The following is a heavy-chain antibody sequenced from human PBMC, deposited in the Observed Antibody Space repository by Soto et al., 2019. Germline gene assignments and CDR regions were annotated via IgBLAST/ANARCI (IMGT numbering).Heavy chain of an antibody. CDR2: IYYSGST. D-gene: IGHD3-16*02. V-gene: IGHV4-59*01. J-gene: IGHJ4*02. Sequence: SETLSFTCTFSGGSISSYYWIWIRQPPGNGLEWIGYIYYSGSTNYNPSLKSRFTISVDTSKNQFSLKLSSVTAADTAVYYCARGALYDYVWGSYRPYFDYWGQGTLVTVSS. CDR1: GGSISSYY. CDR3: ARGALYDYVWGSYRPYFDY.